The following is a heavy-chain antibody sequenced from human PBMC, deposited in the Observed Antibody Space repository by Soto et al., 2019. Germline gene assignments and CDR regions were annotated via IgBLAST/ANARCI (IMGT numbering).Heavy chain of an antibody. CDR1: GFTFSSYA. CDR3: ARVYDSSGYYVEEGYFDY. V-gene: IGHV3-30-3*01. J-gene: IGHJ4*02. D-gene: IGHD3-22*01. CDR2: ISYDGSNK. Sequence: QVQLVESGGGVVQPGRSLRLSCAASGFTFSSYAMHWVRQAPGKGLEWVAVISYDGSNKYYADSVKGRFTISRDNSKNTLYLQLNSLRAEDTAVYYCARVYDSSGYYVEEGYFDYWGQGTLVTVSS.